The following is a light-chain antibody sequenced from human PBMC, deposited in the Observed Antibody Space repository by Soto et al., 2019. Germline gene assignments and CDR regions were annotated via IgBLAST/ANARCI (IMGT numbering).Light chain of an antibody. CDR3: RAYTSINTYV. Sequence: LTQPASGFRAPGQSIIIPCPGTNSDVGGYNYVSWYQQHPGKAPKLMIYYVSHRPSGVSNRFSGSKSGNTASLTISGLQAEDETEYYSRAYTSINTYVFVTGTKVTVL. V-gene: IGLV2-14*03. CDR2: YVS. J-gene: IGLJ1*01. CDR1: NSDVGGYNY.